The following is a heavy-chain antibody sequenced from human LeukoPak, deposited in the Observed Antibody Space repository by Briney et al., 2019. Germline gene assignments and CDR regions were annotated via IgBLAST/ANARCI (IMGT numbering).Heavy chain of an antibody. CDR1: GFTFRNSD. V-gene: IGHV3-30*02. Sequence: PGGSLRLSCAASGFTFRNSDMHWVRQAPGKGLEWVAFIQSDGGNKYYADSVKGRFTISRDNSKNTLYLQINSLRAEDTAVYYCARASITMARGELVFYFDYWGQGTLVTVSS. J-gene: IGHJ4*02. CDR2: IQSDGGNK. D-gene: IGHD3-10*01. CDR3: ARASITMARGELVFYFDY.